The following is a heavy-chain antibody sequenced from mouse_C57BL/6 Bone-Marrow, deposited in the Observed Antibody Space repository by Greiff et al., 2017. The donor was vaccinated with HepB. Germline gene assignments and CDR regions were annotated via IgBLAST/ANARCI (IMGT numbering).Heavy chain of an antibody. D-gene: IGHD1-1*01. J-gene: IGHJ3*01. CDR2: INPGSGGT. V-gene: IGHV1-54*01. Sequence: QVQLQQSGAELVRPGTSVKVSCKASGYAFTNYLIEWVKQRPGQGLEWIGVINPGSGGTNYNEKFKGKATLTADKSSSTAYMQLSSLTSEDSAVYFCARGGYYYGSPFFAYWGQGTLVTVSA. CDR3: ARGGYYYGSPFFAY. CDR1: GYAFTNYL.